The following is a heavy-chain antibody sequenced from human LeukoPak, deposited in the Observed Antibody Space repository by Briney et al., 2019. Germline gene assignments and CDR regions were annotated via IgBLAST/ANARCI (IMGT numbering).Heavy chain of an antibody. CDR3: ATFFYYDSGGYYYFDY. J-gene: IGHJ4*02. D-gene: IGHD3-22*01. Sequence: GGSLRLSCAASGFIFSTYGMHWVRQAPGKGLEWVAYINSISSIIYYADSVKGRFTISRDNAKNSLHLQMISLRDEDTAVYYCATFFYYDSGGYYYFDYWGQGTLVTVSS. V-gene: IGHV3-48*02. CDR1: GFIFSTYG. CDR2: INSISSII.